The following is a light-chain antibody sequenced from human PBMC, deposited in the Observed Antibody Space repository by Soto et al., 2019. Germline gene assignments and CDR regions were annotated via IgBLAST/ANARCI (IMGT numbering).Light chain of an antibody. V-gene: IGKV3-20*01. CDR2: AAS. J-gene: IGKJ1*01. Sequence: EIVLTQSPGTLSLSPGERTTLSCRASQSVSSSYLAWYQQKPGQAPRLLIYAASSRATGIPDRFSGSGSGTDFTLTISRLEAEDLAVYYCQQYGSSRCTFGQGAKGEIK. CDR1: QSVSSSY. CDR3: QQYGSSRCT.